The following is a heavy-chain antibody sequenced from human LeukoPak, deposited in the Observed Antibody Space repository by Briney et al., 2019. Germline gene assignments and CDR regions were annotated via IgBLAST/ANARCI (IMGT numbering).Heavy chain of an antibody. V-gene: IGHV3-21*01. CDR1: GFTFSSYS. CDR2: ISSSSSYI. D-gene: IGHD1-14*01. J-gene: IGHJ6*03. CDR3: AREPRRSRPRVMDV. Sequence: PGGSLRLSCAASGFTFSSYSMNWVRQAPGKGLEWVSSISSSSSYIYYADSVKGRFTISRDNAKNSLYLQMNSLRAEDTAVYYCAREPRRSRPRVMDVWGKGTTVTASS.